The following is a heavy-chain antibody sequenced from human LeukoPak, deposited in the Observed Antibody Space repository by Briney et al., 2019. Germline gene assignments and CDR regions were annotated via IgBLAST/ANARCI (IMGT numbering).Heavy chain of an antibody. CDR2: INHSGST. Sequence: KPSETLSLTCAVYGGSFSGYYWSWIRQPPGKGLEWIGEINHSGSTNYNPSLKSRVTISVDTSKNQFSLKLSSVTAADTAVYYCARVVGSHYGYFDYWGQGTLVTVSS. J-gene: IGHJ4*02. V-gene: IGHV4-34*01. D-gene: IGHD1-26*01. CDR3: ARVVGSHYGYFDY. CDR1: GGSFSGYY.